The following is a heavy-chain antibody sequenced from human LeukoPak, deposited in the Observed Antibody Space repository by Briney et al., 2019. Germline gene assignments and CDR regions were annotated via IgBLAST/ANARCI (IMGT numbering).Heavy chain of an antibody. CDR2: IIPIFGVA. D-gene: IGHD6-19*01. CDR3: ASVAHQNYYYGMDV. V-gene: IGHV1-69*04. Sequence: ASVKVSCKASGGTFSGYAISWVRQAPGQGLEWMGRIIPIFGVANYAQKFQGRVTITADKSTSTAYMELSSLRSEDTAVYYCASVAHQNYYYGMDVWGQGTTVTVSS. CDR1: GGTFSGYA. J-gene: IGHJ6*02.